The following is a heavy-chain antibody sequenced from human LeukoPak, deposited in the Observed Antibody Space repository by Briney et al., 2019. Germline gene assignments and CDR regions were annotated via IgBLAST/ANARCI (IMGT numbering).Heavy chain of an antibody. CDR1: GFTFRSYG. CDR2: IWYDDGSNK. V-gene: IGHV3-33*01. J-gene: IGHJ4*02. CDR3: ARSSYSSSWCADY. Sequence: GRSLRLSCAASGFTFRSYGMHWVRHAPGKGLEWVALIWYDDGSNKYYADSVKGRFTISRDNSKNTLFLQMNSLRVEDTAVYYCARSSYSSSWCADYWGQGTLVTVSS. D-gene: IGHD6-13*01.